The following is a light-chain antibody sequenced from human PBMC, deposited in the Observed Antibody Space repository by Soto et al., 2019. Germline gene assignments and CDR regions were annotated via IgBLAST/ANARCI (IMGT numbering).Light chain of an antibody. V-gene: IGKV1-39*01. Sequence: DIQMTQSPSSLSASVGDRVTITCRSSQSISSYLNWYQQRPGKAPKLLIYAASSLQSGVPSRFSGSGSGTDFTLTISSLQPEDFAPYYCQQSYSTHTWTFGQGTKVDNK. CDR1: QSISSY. CDR2: AAS. CDR3: QQSYSTHTWT. J-gene: IGKJ1*01.